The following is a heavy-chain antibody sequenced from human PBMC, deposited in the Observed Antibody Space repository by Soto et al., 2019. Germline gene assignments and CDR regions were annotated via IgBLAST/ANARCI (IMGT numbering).Heavy chain of an antibody. D-gene: IGHD3-10*01. V-gene: IGHV3-23*01. J-gene: IGHJ6*03. Sequence: PGGSLRLSCAASGFTFSSYAMNWVRQAPGKGLEWVSGISGGVGSTYHADSVKGRITISRDDSKNTLYLQMNSLRAEDTAVYYCAKSGLPQHNYYMDVWGKGTTVTVSS. CDR3: AKSGLPQHNYYMDV. CDR2: ISGGVGST. CDR1: GFTFSSYA.